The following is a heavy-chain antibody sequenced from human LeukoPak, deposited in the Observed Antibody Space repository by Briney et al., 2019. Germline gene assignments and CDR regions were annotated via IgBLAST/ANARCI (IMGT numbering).Heavy chain of an antibody. CDR2: INPNSGDT. D-gene: IGHD2-2*01. CDR3: ARDYCSSTSCLFDY. Sequence: GASVKVSCKAPGYTFTGYHMHWVRQAPGQGLEWMGRINPNSGDTNYAQKFQGRVTMIRDTSISTAYMELSRLRSDDTAVYYCARDYCSSTSCLFDYWGQGTLVTVSS. J-gene: IGHJ4*02. V-gene: IGHV1-2*06. CDR1: GYTFTGYH.